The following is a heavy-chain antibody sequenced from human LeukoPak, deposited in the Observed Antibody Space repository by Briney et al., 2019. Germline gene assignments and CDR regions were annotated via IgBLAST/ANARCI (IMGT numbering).Heavy chain of an antibody. V-gene: IGHV4-59*01. CDR1: GASISSYY. J-gene: IGHJ3*02. CDR3: ARAPLPRGLAFDI. Sequence: PSETLSLTCTVSGASISSYYWSWIRQPPGKGLEWIASRHYRGTTNYNPSLESRVTISVDTSRKQFSLKLSSVTAADTAVYYCARAPLPRGLAFDIWGQGTMVTVSS. CDR2: RHYRGTT.